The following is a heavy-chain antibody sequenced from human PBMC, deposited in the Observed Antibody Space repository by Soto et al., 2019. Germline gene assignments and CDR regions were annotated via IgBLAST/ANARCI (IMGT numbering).Heavy chain of an antibody. CDR1: GGTLSNYG. CDR2: IIPVFGTA. D-gene: IGHD4-17*01. J-gene: IGHJ6*02. CDR3: ARGDATKIVVTTYYGMDV. Sequence: QVQLVQSGAEVKKPGSSVKDSCKASGGTLSNYGISWVRQAPGQGLEWMGGIIPVFGTANYAQKFQGRVTITADESTTTVYMDVSSLRSADTAVYYCARGDATKIVVTTYYGMDVWGQGTTVTVSS. V-gene: IGHV1-69*12.